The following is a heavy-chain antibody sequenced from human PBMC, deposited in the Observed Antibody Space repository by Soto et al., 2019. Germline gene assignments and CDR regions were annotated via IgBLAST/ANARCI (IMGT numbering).Heavy chain of an antibody. CDR3: ARDQKACWYTRYFDY. Sequence: EVQLVESGGGLVQPGGSLRLSCAASGFTFSIYNMNWVRQAPGKGLEWVSYISSSSSIIYYADSVKGRFTISRDDAKNSLYLQMNSLRAEDTAVYFCARDQKACWYTRYFDYWGQGTLVTVSS. CDR2: ISSSSSII. D-gene: IGHD6-13*01. V-gene: IGHV3-48*01. CDR1: GFTFSIYN. J-gene: IGHJ4*02.